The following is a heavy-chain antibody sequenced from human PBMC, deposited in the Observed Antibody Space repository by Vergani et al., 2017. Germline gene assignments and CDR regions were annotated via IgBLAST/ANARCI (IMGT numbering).Heavy chain of an antibody. CDR2: IYYSGST. CDR3: ATPTGPDY. Sequence: QLQLQESGSGLVKPSQTLSLTCAVSGGSISSSSYYWGWIRQPPGKGLEWIGSIYYSGSTYYNPSLKSRVTISVDTSKNQFSLKLSSVTAADTAVYYCATPTGPDYWGQGTLVTVSS. D-gene: IGHD2-8*02. V-gene: IGHV4-39*01. J-gene: IGHJ4*02. CDR1: GGSISSSSYY.